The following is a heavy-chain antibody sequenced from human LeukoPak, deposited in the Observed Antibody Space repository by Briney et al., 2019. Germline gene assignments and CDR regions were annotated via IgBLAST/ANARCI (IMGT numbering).Heavy chain of an antibody. V-gene: IGHV4-39*01. CDR2: IYYSGST. Sequence: PSETLSLTCTVSGGSISGGAYYWGWVRQPPGKGLEWIGSIYYSGSTYYNPSLKSRVTISRDTSNNQFSLKLSSVTAADTAVYYCARHALVTAIPLHAFDIWGQGTMVTVSS. CDR1: GGSISGGAYY. J-gene: IGHJ3*02. D-gene: IGHD2-21*02. CDR3: ARHALVTAIPLHAFDI.